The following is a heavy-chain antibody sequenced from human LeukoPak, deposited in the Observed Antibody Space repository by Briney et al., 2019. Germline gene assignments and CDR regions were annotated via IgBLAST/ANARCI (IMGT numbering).Heavy chain of an antibody. Sequence: PGGPRELSCEASGLTFRDWYLSGVGQVPGARPEWVSYISTSASSIYYADSVKGRFTISRDNAKNSVYLQMNSLRAEDTAVYYCARGHYGMDVWGQGTTVTVSS. CDR1: GLTFRDWY. CDR2: ISTSASSI. J-gene: IGHJ6*02. CDR3: ARGHYGMDV. V-gene: IGHV3-11*01.